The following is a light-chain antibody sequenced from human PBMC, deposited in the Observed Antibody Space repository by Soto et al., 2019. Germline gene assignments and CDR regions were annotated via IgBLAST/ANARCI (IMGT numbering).Light chain of an antibody. CDR3: TAYAGSNIWV. CDR2: EVN. CDR1: SSDVGAYNY. V-gene: IGLV2-8*01. J-gene: IGLJ3*02. Sequence: QSALTQPPSASGSPGQSVTISCTGTSSDVGAYNYVSWYQQYPGKAPKLMIYEVNKRPSGVPDRFSGSKSGNTASLTVSGLQPEDEAEYHCTAYAGSNIWVFGGGTKLTVL.